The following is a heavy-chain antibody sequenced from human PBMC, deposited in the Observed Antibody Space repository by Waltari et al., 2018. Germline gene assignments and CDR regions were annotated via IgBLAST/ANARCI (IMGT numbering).Heavy chain of an antibody. Sequence: QVQLVQSGAEVMKPGASVQVSCTTFGYSFSDHYLHWVGQAPGQGLDWMGWMKPDSGVTYYAQEFQGRVTLTGDMSISTVYMDFSSLTSDDTAIYYCVRDFDWGPDYWGQGTLVTVSS. CDR1: GYSFSDHY. J-gene: IGHJ4*02. CDR3: VRDFDWGPDY. D-gene: IGHD3-9*01. CDR2: MKPDSGVT. V-gene: IGHV1-2*02.